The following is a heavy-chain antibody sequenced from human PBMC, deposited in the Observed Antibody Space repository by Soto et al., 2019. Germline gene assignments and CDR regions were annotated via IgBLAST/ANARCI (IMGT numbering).Heavy chain of an antibody. V-gene: IGHV3-23*01. CDR1: GFTFKNYD. J-gene: IGHJ4*02. Sequence: VELLESGGGLVQPGGSLRLSCVASGFTFKNYDMSWIRQAPGKGLEWVSGISGSGGVTYYADSVKGRFTISRDNSKNTLYLQMNSLRAEDTAIYYCAKNRQFRSYYESAGHYDNWGQGTLVTVSS. CDR3: AKNRQFRSYYESAGHYDN. D-gene: IGHD3-10*01. CDR2: ISGSGGVT.